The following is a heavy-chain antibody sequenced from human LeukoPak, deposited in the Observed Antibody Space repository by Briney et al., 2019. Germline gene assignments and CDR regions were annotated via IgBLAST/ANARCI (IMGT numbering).Heavy chain of an antibody. J-gene: IGHJ4*02. Sequence: GGSLRLSCSGSGFTFSSYAMHWVRQAPGKGLEYVSAITSNGGSTYYADSVKGRFTISRDNSKNTLYLQMSSLRAEDTAVYYCVKKTTRWYYFDYRGQGTLVNGSS. CDR2: ITSNGGST. V-gene: IGHV3-64D*06. CDR1: GFTFSSYA. CDR3: VKKTTRWYYFDY. D-gene: IGHD1-14*01.